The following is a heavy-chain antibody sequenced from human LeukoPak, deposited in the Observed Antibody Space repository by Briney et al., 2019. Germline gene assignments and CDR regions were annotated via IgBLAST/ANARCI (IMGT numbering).Heavy chain of an antibody. CDR3: AINDGSGSYYKSDY. Sequence: PSETLSLTYAVNGGSFSGYYWSWVRQFPGKGMEWIGEISYSGSTNYNPSLKSRVTISIDTSKNQFSLKMRSVTDADTAVYSCAINDGSGSYYKSDYWGRGTLVTVSS. CDR1: GGSFSGYY. CDR2: ISYSGST. V-gene: IGHV4-34*01. J-gene: IGHJ4*02. D-gene: IGHD3-10*01.